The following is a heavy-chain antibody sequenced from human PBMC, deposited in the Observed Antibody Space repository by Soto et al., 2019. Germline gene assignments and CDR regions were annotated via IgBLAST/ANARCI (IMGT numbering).Heavy chain of an antibody. CDR1: GGSISSINW. CDR2: IYHSGST. Sequence: QVQLQESGPGLVKPSGTLSLTCAVSGGSISSINWWSWVRQPPGKGLKWVGEIYHSGSTTYNPSLKSRVDVSVDKSKNQFSLKLKSVTAAGTAIYYWARGGGPDIAYGMDVWGQGTTVIVSS. D-gene: IGHD5-12*01. V-gene: IGHV4-4*02. CDR3: ARGGGPDIAYGMDV. J-gene: IGHJ6*02.